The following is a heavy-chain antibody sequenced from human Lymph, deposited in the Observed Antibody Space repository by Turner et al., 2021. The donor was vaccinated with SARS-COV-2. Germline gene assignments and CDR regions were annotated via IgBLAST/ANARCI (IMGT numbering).Heavy chain of an antibody. V-gene: IGHV4-4*02. CDR1: GGSISSSNW. Sequence: QVQLQESGPGLVKPSGTLSLTCAVSGGSISSSNWWSWVRQPPGKGLEWIGEIHHSGNTNYNPSLKSRVTISVDKSKNQFSLKLSSVTAADTALYYCATNYCSGGSCSYFDYWGQGTLVTVSS. CDR3: ATNYCSGGSCSYFDY. CDR2: IHHSGNT. J-gene: IGHJ4*02. D-gene: IGHD2-15*01.